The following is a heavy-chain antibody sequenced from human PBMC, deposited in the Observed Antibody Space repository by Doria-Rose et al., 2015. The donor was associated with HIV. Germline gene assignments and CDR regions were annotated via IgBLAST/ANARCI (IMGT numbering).Heavy chain of an antibody. D-gene: IGHD6-13*01. V-gene: IGHV2-26*01. Sequence: QVTLKESSPVLVKPTETLTLTCTVSGVSLSSPGMGVSWIRQPPGQALEWLANIFSDDERSYKTSLKSRLTISRGTSKSQVVLTMTDMDPVDTATYYCARIKSSRWYHKYYFDFWGQGTLVIVSA. CDR1: GVSLSSPGMG. J-gene: IGHJ4*02. CDR2: IFSDDER. CDR3: ARIKSSRWYHKYYFDF.